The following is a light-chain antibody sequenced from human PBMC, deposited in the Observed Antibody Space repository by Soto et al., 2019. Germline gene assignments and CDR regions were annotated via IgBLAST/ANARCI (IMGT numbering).Light chain of an antibody. J-gene: IGLJ1*01. Sequence: QSALTQPPSASGSPGQSVTISCTGTSSDVGGYNYVSWYQQHPGKAPKLMIYEVSKRPSGVPDCFSGSKSGNTASLTVSGLQAEDEADYYCSSYAGSIKYVFGTGTKLTVL. CDR1: SSDVGGYNY. V-gene: IGLV2-8*01. CDR3: SSYAGSIKYV. CDR2: EVS.